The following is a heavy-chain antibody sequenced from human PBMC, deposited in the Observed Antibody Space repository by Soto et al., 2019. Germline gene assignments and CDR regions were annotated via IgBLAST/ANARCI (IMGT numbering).Heavy chain of an antibody. CDR2: IYYSGST. CDR1: GGSISSYY. D-gene: IGHD3-10*01. Sequence: SETLSLTCTVSGGSISSYYWSWIRQPPGKGLEWIGYIYYSGSTNYNPSLKSRVTISVDTSKNQFSLKLSSVTAADTAVYYCARGQVLWSYYNANRPLLDPWGQGTLVTGSS. J-gene: IGHJ5*02. V-gene: IGHV4-59*01. CDR3: ARGQVLWSYYNANRPLLDP.